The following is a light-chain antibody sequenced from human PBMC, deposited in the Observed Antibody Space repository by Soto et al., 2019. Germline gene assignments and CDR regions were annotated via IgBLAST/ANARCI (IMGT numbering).Light chain of an antibody. J-gene: IGKJ5*01. CDR1: QGISSW. CDR3: QQSHSFPFA. CDR2: SAS. Sequence: DIQLTQSPSSLSASLGDRVTITCRASQGISSWVAWYQQKPGKAPKLLIYSASDLQSGVSSKFRGSGSGTDFTLTISNLQPEDFATYYCQQSHSFPFAFGQGTRLEIK. V-gene: IGKV1-12*01.